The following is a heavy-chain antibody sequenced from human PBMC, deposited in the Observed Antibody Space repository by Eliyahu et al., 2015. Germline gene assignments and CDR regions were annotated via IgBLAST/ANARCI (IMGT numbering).Heavy chain of an antibody. Sequence: QVQLVQSGAEVKKPGASVKVSCKASGYTFTSYGISXVRQAPGQGXXWMGWISXYNGNTNYAQKLQGRVTMTTDTSTSTAYMELRSLRSDDTAVYYCARSGEFRELLQLDYWGQGTLVTVSS. J-gene: IGHJ4*02. CDR1: GYTFTSYG. D-gene: IGHD3-10*01. V-gene: IGHV1-18*01. CDR3: ARSGEFRELLQLDY. CDR2: ISXYNGNT.